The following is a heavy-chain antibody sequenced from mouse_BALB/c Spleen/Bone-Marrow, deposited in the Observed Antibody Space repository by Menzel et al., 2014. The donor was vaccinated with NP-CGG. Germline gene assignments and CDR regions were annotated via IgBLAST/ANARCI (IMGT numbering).Heavy chain of an antibody. Sequence: EVKLQESGPELVKPGASVKISCKASGYSFTGYYMHWVKQSHVKSLEWIGRINPYNGATSYNQNFKDKASLTVDKSSSTAYMELHSLTSEDSAVYYWARRNYGSSYWYFDVWGAGTTVTVSS. V-gene: IGHV1-31*01. CDR1: GYSFTGYY. CDR2: INPYNGAT. J-gene: IGHJ1*01. CDR3: ARRNYGSSYWYFDV. D-gene: IGHD1-1*01.